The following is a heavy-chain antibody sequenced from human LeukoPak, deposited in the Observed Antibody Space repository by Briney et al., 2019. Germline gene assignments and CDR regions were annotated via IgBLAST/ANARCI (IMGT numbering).Heavy chain of an antibody. Sequence: GGSLRLSCAASGFLFSSYGMHWVRQAPGKGLEWVAVISYDGTNKWYADSVQGRFAISRDNSKNTLYLQMNSLRPEDTAVYYCARDRLLITVAGTVDQWGRGTLVTVSS. D-gene: IGHD6-19*01. CDR3: ARDRLLITVAGTVDQ. CDR1: GFLFSSYG. V-gene: IGHV3-30*19. CDR2: ISYDGTNK. J-gene: IGHJ4*02.